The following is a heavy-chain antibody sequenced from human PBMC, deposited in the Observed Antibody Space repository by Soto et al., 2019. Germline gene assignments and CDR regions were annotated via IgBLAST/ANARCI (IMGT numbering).Heavy chain of an antibody. V-gene: IGHV6-1*01. CDR1: GDSVSSNIAT. J-gene: IGHJ4*02. Sequence: SQTLSLTCAISGDSVSSNIATWNWIRQSPSRGLEWLGRTYYRSKWHNEYAVSVKSRITIISDTSKNQVSLQQNSMTPEDTAVYYCARSSLGTNRVSFDYWGQG. CDR3: ARSSLGTNRVSFDY. D-gene: IGHD3-16*01. CDR2: TYYRSKWHN.